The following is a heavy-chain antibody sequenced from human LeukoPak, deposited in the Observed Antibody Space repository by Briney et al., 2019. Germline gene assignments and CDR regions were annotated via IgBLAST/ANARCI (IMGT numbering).Heavy chain of an antibody. D-gene: IGHD3-10*01. J-gene: IGHJ4*02. CDR3: ARSKAGGY. V-gene: IGHV3-7*01. Sequence: PGSSLRLSCAASRYTFSIFGMHWVRQAPGKGLEWVANIDQEGGEQNYVDSVKGRFSISRDNAKTSVYLQMNSLKVEDTAFYYCARSKAGGYWGQGTLVTVSS. CDR1: RYTFSIFG. CDR2: IDQEGGEQ.